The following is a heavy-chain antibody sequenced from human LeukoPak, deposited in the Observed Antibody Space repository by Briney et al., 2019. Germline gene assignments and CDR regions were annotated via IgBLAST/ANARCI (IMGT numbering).Heavy chain of an antibody. V-gene: IGHV3-21*01. CDR2: ISSSSSYI. J-gene: IGHJ4*02. D-gene: IGHD2-2*01. CDR1: GFTFSSYW. Sequence: PGGSLRLSCAASGFTFSSYWMSWVRQAPGKGLEWVSSISSSSSYIYYADSVKGRFTISRDNAKNSLYLQMNSLRAEDTAVYYCARDSRIVPFDYWGQGTLVTVSS. CDR3: ARDSRIVPFDY.